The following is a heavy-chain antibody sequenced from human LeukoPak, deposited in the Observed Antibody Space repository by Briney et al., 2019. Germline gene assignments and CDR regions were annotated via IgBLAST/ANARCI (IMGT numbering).Heavy chain of an antibody. CDR1: GFTFSSYA. Sequence: PGGSLRLSCAASGFTFSSYAMSWVRQAPGKGLEWVAVISYDGSNKYYADSVKGRFTISRDNSKNTLYLQMNSLRAEDTAVYYCARDGIGYCSSTSCPFDYWGQGTLVTVSS. V-gene: IGHV3-30-3*01. J-gene: IGHJ4*02. D-gene: IGHD2-2*01. CDR2: ISYDGSNK. CDR3: ARDGIGYCSSTSCPFDY.